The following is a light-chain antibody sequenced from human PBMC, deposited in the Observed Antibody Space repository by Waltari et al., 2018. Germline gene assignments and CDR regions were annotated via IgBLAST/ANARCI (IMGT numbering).Light chain of an antibody. V-gene: IGKV3-15*01. CDR1: QSIYDN. Sequence: EVVMTQDPATLSVSPGERATLSCRASQSIYDNLAWYQHKPGQAPRLLIYRASSRATGSPAMFSGRGSGTEFTLTISSLQSEDSAIYYCQQDNRWPPITFGQGTRLEI. CDR2: RAS. CDR3: QQDNRWPPIT. J-gene: IGKJ5*01.